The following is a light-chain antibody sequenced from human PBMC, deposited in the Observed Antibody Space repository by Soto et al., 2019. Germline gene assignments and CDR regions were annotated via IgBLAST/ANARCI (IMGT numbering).Light chain of an antibody. Sequence: QSVLTQPPSVSGTPAQRVTISCSGSSSNIGSHTVNWYQQLPGTAPRLLIYSNKQRPSGVPDRFSGSKSGTSASLAISGLQSEDEADYYCGTWDDSLNGYVFGTGTKVTVL. CDR1: SSNIGSHT. J-gene: IGLJ1*01. CDR2: SNK. CDR3: GTWDDSLNGYV. V-gene: IGLV1-44*01.